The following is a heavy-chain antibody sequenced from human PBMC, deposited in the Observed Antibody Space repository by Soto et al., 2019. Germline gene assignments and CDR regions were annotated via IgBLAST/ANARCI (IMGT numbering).Heavy chain of an antibody. CDR3: ARGDKYYVNWYFDY. D-gene: IGHD1-1*01. J-gene: IGHJ4*02. V-gene: IGHV1-18*01. CDR2: ISAYSGNT. Sequence: QVQLVQSGAEVKKPGASVKVSCKTSGFTFTNYYINWVRQAPGQGLEVMGWISAYSGNTNYAQNLQGRVTMTTDTSASTAYLELRILRSDDTAVYFCARGDKYYVNWYFDYGGQGTLVTVSS. CDR1: GFTFTNYY.